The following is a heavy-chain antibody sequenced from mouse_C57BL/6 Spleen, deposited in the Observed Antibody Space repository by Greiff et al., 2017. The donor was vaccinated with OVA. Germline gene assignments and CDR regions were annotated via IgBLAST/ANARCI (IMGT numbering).Heavy chain of an antibody. CDR3: ARDQTMVTTVWYFDV. Sequence: EVKLMESGGGLVKPGGSLKLSCAASGFTFSSYAMSWVRQTPEKRLEWVATISDGGSYTYYPDNVKGRFTISRDNAKNNLYLQMSHLKSEDTAMYYCARDQTMVTTVWYFDVWGTGTTVTVSS. CDR2: ISDGGSYT. V-gene: IGHV5-4*01. J-gene: IGHJ1*03. CDR1: GFTFSSYA. D-gene: IGHD2-2*01.